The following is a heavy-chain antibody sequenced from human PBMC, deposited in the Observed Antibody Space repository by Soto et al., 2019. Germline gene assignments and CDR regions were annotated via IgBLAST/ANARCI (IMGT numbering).Heavy chain of an antibody. J-gene: IGHJ4*02. CDR3: ARLMGTSFDL. Sequence: PGGSLRLSCAASGFSFTDHYMDWVRQAPGEGLEWVGRARNKVNGYIIDYAASVKGRFIISRDDSKKSLYLQMNSLNTEDTAVYFCARLMGTSFDLWGQGTLVTVSS. D-gene: IGHD2-8*01. CDR1: GFSFTDHY. CDR2: ARNKVNGYII. V-gene: IGHV3-72*01.